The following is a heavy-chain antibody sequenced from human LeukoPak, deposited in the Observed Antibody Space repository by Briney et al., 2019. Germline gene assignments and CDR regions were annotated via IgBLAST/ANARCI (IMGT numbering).Heavy chain of an antibody. V-gene: IGHV5-51*01. CDR3: ARGRGVTTAGTSWFDP. D-gene: IGHD6-13*01. CDR1: GYSFTSYW. J-gene: IGHJ5*02. Sequence: GESLKISCKGSGYSFTSYWIGWVRQMPGKGLEWMGIIYPGDSDTRYSPSFQGQVTISADKSISTAYLQWSSLKASDTAVYYCARGRGVTTAGTSWFDPWGQGTLVIVSS. CDR2: IYPGDSDT.